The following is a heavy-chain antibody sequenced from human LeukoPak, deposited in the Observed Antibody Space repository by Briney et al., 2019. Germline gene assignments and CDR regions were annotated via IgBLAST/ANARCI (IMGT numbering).Heavy chain of an antibody. J-gene: IGHJ4*02. CDR1: GFTFSSYE. Sequence: GGSLRLSCAASGFTFSSYEMNWVRQAPGKGLEWVSYISSSGSTIYYADSVKGRLTISRDNAKNSLYPQMNSLRAEDTAIYYCATDYYDSSGYNNYWGQGTLVTVSS. V-gene: IGHV3-48*03. CDR3: ATDYYDSSGYNNY. D-gene: IGHD3-22*01. CDR2: ISSSGSTI.